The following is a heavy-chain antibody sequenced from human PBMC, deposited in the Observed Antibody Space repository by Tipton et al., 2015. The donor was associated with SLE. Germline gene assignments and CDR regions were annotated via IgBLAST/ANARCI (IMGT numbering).Heavy chain of an antibody. D-gene: IGHD5-18*01. V-gene: IGHV3-23*01. J-gene: IGHJ3*02. CDR3: ARDDTGAVGPDAFDI. Sequence: SLRLSCAASGFTFNTFSMTWVRQAPGTGLEWVSTISGHGFRTYYADSVKGRFTISRDNAKNSVDLQMNSLRAEDTAVYYCARDDTGAVGPDAFDIWGQGTMVTVSS. CDR2: ISGHGFRT. CDR1: GFTFNTFS.